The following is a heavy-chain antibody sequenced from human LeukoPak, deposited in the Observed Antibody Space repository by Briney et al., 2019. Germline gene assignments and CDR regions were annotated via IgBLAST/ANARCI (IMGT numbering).Heavy chain of an antibody. CDR1: GYTFTGYY. CDR2: INPNSGGT. CDR3: ARDPTPYYYYYYMDV. J-gene: IGHJ6*03. Sequence: ASVKVSCKASGYTFTGYYMHWVRQAPGQGLEWMGRINPNSGGTNYAQKFQGRVTMTRDKSISTAYMELSRLRSDDTAVYYCARDPTPYYYYYYMDVWGKGTTVTVSS. V-gene: IGHV1-2*06.